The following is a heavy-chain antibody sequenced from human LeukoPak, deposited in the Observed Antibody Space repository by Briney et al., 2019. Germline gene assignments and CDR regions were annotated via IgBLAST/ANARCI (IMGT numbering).Heavy chain of an antibody. CDR1: GYTFTGYY. CDR3: ARGPHWDPHFDY. Sequence: ASVKVSCKASGYTFTGYYMHWVRQAPGQGLEWMGWINPNSGGTSYAQKFLGRVTMTRDTSIGTAYMELSRLRSDDAAVYYCARGPHWDPHFDYWGQGTLVTVSS. V-gene: IGHV1-2*02. CDR2: INPNSGGT. D-gene: IGHD7-27*01. J-gene: IGHJ4*02.